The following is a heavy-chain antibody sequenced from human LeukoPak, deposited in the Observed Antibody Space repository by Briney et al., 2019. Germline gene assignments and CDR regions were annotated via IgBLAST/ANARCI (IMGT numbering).Heavy chain of an antibody. J-gene: IGHJ4*02. CDR1: GGSISSDY. Sequence: SETLSLTCTVSGGSISSDYWSWIRQPAGKGLEWIGRIYTSGSTNSTPSLKSRVTMSVDTSKNQFSLKLSSVTAAATAVYYCARGRLWYYYGSGLGSFHYWGQGTLVTVSS. CDR2: IYTSGST. CDR3: ARGRLWYYYGSGLGSFHY. V-gene: IGHV4-4*07. D-gene: IGHD3-10*01.